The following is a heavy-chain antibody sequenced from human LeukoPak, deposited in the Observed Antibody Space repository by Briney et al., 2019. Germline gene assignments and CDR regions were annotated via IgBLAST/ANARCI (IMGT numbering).Heavy chain of an antibody. Sequence: SETLSLTCAVYGGSFSGYYWSWVRQPPGKGLEWIGEINHSGSTNYNPSLKSRVTISVDTSKNQFSLKLSSVTAADTAVYYCARRWQLVAFDYWGQGTLVTVSS. CDR1: GGSFSGYY. J-gene: IGHJ4*02. D-gene: IGHD6-6*01. V-gene: IGHV4-34*01. CDR3: ARRWQLVAFDY. CDR2: INHSGST.